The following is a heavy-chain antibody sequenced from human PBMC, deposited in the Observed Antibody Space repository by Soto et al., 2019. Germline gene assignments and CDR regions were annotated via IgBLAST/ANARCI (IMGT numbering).Heavy chain of an antibody. J-gene: IGHJ6*02. D-gene: IGHD2-2*01. V-gene: IGHV1-2*02. CDR1: GYTFTGYY. CDR2: INPNSGGT. Sequence: PSVKVSCKASGYTFTGYYMHWVRQAPGQGLEWMGWINPNSGGTNYAQKFQGRVTMTRDTSISTAYMELSRLRSDDTAVYYCARVGGYCSSTSCYGGMDVWGQGTTVTVSS. CDR3: ARVGGYCSSTSCYGGMDV.